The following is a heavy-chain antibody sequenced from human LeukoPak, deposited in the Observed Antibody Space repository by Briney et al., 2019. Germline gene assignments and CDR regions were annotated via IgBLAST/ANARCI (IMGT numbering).Heavy chain of an antibody. Sequence: GGSLRLSCAASGFTFSSYSVNWVRQAPGKGLEWVSYISSSGYPIYYTDSVKGRFTISRDTAKNSLYLQMNSLRAEDTAVYYCAKSRYGDYEGFFDYWGQGTLVTVSS. CDR2: ISSSGYPI. D-gene: IGHD4-17*01. V-gene: IGHV3-48*04. CDR1: GFTFSSYS. CDR3: AKSRYGDYEGFFDY. J-gene: IGHJ4*02.